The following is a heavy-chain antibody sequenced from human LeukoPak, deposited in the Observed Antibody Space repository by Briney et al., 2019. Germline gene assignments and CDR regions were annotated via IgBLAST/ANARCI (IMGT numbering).Heavy chain of an antibody. CDR3: ARGGYCSGGSCYDNWFDP. J-gene: IGHJ5*02. V-gene: IGHV4-4*02. D-gene: IGHD2-15*01. Sequence: SETLSLTCAVSGGSISSSNWWSWVRQPPGKGLEWIGEIYHSGSTNYNPSLKSRVTISVDKSKNQFSLKLSSVTAADTAVYYCARGGYCSGGSCYDNWFDPWGQGTLVTVSS. CDR2: IYHSGST. CDR1: GGSISSSNW.